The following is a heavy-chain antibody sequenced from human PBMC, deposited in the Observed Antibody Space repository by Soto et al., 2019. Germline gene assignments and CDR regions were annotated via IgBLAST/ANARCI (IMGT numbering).Heavy chain of an antibody. CDR1: GYSFTSYW. D-gene: IGHD5-12*01. V-gene: IGHV5-10-1*01. CDR3: ARHRGYSGYDLFAFDI. J-gene: IGHJ3*02. CDR2: IDPSDSYT. Sequence: GESLKISCKGSGYSFTSYWISWVRQMPGKGLEWMGRIDPSDSYTNYSPSFQGHVTISADKSISTAYLQWSSLKASDAAMYYCARHRGYSGYDLFAFDIWGQGTMVTVSS.